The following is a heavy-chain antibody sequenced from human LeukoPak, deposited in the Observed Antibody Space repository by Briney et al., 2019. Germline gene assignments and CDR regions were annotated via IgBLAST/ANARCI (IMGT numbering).Heavy chain of an antibody. V-gene: IGHV4-34*01. CDR3: ARRVRGVIISFYYYNGMDV. CDR1: RGSFSDYY. J-gene: IGHJ6*02. Sequence: SETLSLTCAVYRGSFSDYYWTWIRQSPGKGLEWIGEINHSGATDYNPSLKSRVTISVDTSKNQFSLKVRSVTAADTAVYYCARRVRGVIISFYYYNGMDVWGQGTTVTVSS. CDR2: INHSGAT. D-gene: IGHD3-10*01.